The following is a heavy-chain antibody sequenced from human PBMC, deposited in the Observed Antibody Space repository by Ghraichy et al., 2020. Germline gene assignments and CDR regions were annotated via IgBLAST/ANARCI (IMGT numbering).Heavy chain of an antibody. V-gene: IGHV3-48*01. D-gene: IGHD3-22*01. CDR3: ARDSPYSSGYYGWFDS. Sequence: GGSLRLSCAASGFSFSSSTMNWVRQAPGKGLEWISYAGGSGRLYYPDSVRGRFTVSRDNAKNSLYLQMNSLRAEDTAVYYCARDSPYSSGYYGWFDSWGQGTLVTVSS. CDR1: GFSFSSST. J-gene: IGHJ5*01. CDR2: AGGSGRL.